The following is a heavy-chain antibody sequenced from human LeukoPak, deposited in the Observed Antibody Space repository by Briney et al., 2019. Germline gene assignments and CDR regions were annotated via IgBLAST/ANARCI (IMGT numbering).Heavy chain of an antibody. CDR3: ARDDNWNHIDY. Sequence: PGGSLRLSCAASGFTFSSYGMHWVRQAPGKGLEWVAVIWYDGSNKYYADSVKGRFTISRDNSKNTLYLQMNSLRAEDTAVYYCARDDNWNHIDYWGQGTLVTVSS. CDR2: IWYDGSNK. D-gene: IGHD1-20*01. V-gene: IGHV3-33*01. J-gene: IGHJ4*02. CDR1: GFTFSSYG.